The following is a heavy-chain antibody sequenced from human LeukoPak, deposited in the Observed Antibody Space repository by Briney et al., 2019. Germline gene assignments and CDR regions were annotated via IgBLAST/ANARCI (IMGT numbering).Heavy chain of an antibody. CDR2: INPNSGGT. D-gene: IGHD5-24*01. V-gene: IGHV1-2*02. Sequence: ASVTVSCKASGYTFTDYYMPWVRQAPGQGLEWMGWINPNSGGTNFAQKFQGRVAMTRDTSISTAYLELGSLRSDDTAVYFCARARWQIVPYFDSWGQGTLVTVSS. CDR3: ARARWQIVPYFDS. CDR1: GYTFTDYY. J-gene: IGHJ4*02.